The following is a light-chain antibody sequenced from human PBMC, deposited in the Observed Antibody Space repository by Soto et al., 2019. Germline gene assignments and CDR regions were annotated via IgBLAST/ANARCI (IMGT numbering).Light chain of an antibody. J-gene: IGKJ5*01. Sequence: DIQMTQSPSSLSASVGDRVTITCRASQSISSYLNWYQQKPGKAPKLLIYAASSLQSGVQSRFSGSGSGTDFTLTISSLQPEDFATDYCKQSYSTSITFGQGTRLEIK. CDR2: AAS. CDR1: QSISSY. V-gene: IGKV1-39*01. CDR3: KQSYSTSIT.